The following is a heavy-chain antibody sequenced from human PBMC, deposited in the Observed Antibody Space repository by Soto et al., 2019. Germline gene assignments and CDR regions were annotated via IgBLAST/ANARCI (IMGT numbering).Heavy chain of an antibody. CDR1: GFTFSSYA. V-gene: IGHV3-30-3*01. J-gene: IGHJ4*02. D-gene: IGHD3-3*01. CDR3: ARDLPSPYYDFWSGYYTG. Sequence: GGSLRLSCAASGFTFSSYAMHWVRQAPGKGLEWVAVISYDGSNKYYADSVKGRFTISRDNSKNTLYLQMNSLRAEDTAVYYCARDLPSPYYDFWSGYYTGWGQGTLVTVSS. CDR2: ISYDGSNK.